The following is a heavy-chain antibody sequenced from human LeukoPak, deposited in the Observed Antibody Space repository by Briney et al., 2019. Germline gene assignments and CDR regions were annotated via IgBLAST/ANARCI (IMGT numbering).Heavy chain of an antibody. CDR2: MNPNSGNT. CDR3: ARGRPDNFGFDP. Sequence: ASVKVSCKASGYTFTSYDINWVRQATGQGLEWMGWMNPNSGNTGYAQKFQGRVTITRNTSISTAYMELSSLRSEDTAVYYCARGRPDNFGFDPWGQGTLVTVSS. D-gene: IGHD5-24*01. J-gene: IGHJ5*02. CDR1: GYTFTSYD. V-gene: IGHV1-8*03.